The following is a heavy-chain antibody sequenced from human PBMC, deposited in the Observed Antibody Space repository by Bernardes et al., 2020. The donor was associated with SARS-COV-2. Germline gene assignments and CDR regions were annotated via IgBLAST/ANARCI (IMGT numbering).Heavy chain of an antibody. CDR3: AREAGTTSMDV. D-gene: IGHD1-7*01. V-gene: IGHV3-74*01. Sequence: GGSLRLSCVASGFGFATFEMSWVRQAPGKGLVWVSRINSDGSKTRYADSVKGRFTVSRDNAQNTLYLQMNSLRADDTAVYYCAREAGTTSMDVWGQGTTVTVSS. CDR2: INSDGSKT. J-gene: IGHJ6*02. CDR1: GFGFATFE.